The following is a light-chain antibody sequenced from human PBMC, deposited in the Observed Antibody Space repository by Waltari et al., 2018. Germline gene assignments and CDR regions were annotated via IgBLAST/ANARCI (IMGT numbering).Light chain of an antibody. CDR3: LQGIEYPT. CDR2: EVS. J-gene: IGKJ1*01. Sequence: DIVMTQTPFSLSVTLGEAASISCTSSQSLLDSEDGSTYLDWYLEKPVQSPQLLIYEVSNRASVVPDRLSGSGSDTDFTLKISRVEAEDVVVYYCLQGIEYPTFGQGTKVEIK. CDR1: QSLLDSEDGSTY. V-gene: IGKV2-40*01.